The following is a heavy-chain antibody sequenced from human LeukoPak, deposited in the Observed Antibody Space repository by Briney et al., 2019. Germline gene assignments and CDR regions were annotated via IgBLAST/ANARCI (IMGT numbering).Heavy chain of an antibody. CDR3: ARDPSYYEDGDY. CDR2: IIPIFGTA. CDR1: GGTFSSYA. Sequence: SVKVSCKASGGTFSSYAISWVRQAPGQGLEWMGRIIPIFGTANYAQKFQGRVTITTDESTSTAYMELSSLRSEDTAVYYCARDPSYYEDGDYWGQGTLVTVSS. D-gene: IGHD3-22*01. V-gene: IGHV1-69*05. J-gene: IGHJ4*02.